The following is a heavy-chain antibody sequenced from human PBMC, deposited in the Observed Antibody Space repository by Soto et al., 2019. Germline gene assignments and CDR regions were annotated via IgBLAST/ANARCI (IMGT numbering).Heavy chain of an antibody. CDR3: ARHIVVVTAMYNWFDP. V-gene: IGHV4-4*07. CDR1: GGSISSYY. D-gene: IGHD2-21*02. CDR2: IYTSGST. Sequence: PSETLSLTCTVSGGSISSYYWSWIRQPAGKGLEWIGRIYTSGSTNYNPSLKSRVTTSVDTSKNQFSLKLSSVTAADTAVYYCARHIVVVTAMYNWFDPWGQGTLVTVSS. J-gene: IGHJ5*02.